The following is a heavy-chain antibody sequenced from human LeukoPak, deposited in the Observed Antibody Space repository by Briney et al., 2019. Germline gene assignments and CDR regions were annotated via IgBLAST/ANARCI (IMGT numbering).Heavy chain of an antibody. Sequence: GGSLGLSCAASGFTFSSYSMNWVRQAPGKGLEWVSSISSSSSYIYYADSVKGRFTISRDNAKNSLYLQMNSLRAEDTAVYYCARVRARGYGDYALDYWGQGTLVTVPS. D-gene: IGHD4-17*01. V-gene: IGHV3-21*01. CDR1: GFTFSSYS. CDR3: ARVRARGYGDYALDY. CDR2: ISSSSSYI. J-gene: IGHJ4*02.